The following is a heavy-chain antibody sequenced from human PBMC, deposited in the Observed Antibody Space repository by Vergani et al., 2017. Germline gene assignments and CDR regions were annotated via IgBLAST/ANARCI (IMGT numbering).Heavy chain of an antibody. D-gene: IGHD3-3*01. CDR3: ARVSRFLEMGFDP. J-gene: IGHJ5*02. V-gene: IGHV1-69*02. CDR2: IIPILGIA. CDR1: GGTFSSYT. Sequence: QVQLVQSGAEVKKPGSSVKVSCKASGGTFSSYTISWVRQAPGQGLEWMGRIIPILGIANYAQKFQGRVTITADKSTSTAYMELSSLRSEDTAVYYCARVSRFLEMGFDPWGQGTLVTVSS.